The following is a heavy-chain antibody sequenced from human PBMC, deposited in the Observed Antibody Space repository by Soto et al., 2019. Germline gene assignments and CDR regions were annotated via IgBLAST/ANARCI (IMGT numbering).Heavy chain of an antibody. J-gene: IGHJ2*01. V-gene: IGHV3-23*01. CDR1: GFTFSSYA. CDR2: ISGSGGST. D-gene: IGHD7-27*01. CDR3: AKGLSWGSYWYVDL. Sequence: GGSLRLSCAASGFTFSSYAMSWVRQAPGKGLEWVSAISGSGGSTYYADSVKGRFTISRDNSKNTLYLQMNSLRAEDTAVYYCAKGLSWGSYWYVDLWGRGTLVTVSS.